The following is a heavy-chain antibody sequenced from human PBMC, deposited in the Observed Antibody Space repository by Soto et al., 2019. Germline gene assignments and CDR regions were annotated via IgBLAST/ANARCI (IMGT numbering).Heavy chain of an antibody. J-gene: IGHJ4*02. CDR1: GGSISSYY. CDR3: ARQGSSILEWLFQFEPYFDY. V-gene: IGHV4-59*08. CDR2: IYYSGST. D-gene: IGHD3-3*01. Sequence: QVQLQESGPGLVKPSETLSLTCTVSGGSISSYYWSWIRQPPGKGLEWIGYIYYSGSTNYNPSLKSRVTISVVTSNIQFSLKLSSVTAADTAVYYCARQGSSILEWLFQFEPYFDYWGQCTLVTVSS.